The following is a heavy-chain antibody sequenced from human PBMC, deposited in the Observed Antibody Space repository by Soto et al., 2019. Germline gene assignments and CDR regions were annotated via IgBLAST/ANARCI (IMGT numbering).Heavy chain of an antibody. CDR3: AREKTYLVITMGRPHGRDV. CDR2: IIPIFGTA. D-gene: IGHD3-10*01. CDR1: GGTFSSYA. J-gene: IGHJ6*02. Sequence: GASVKVSCKASGGTFSSYAISWVRQAPGQGLEWMGCIIPIFGTANYAENFRGRVTITADESTSTAYMELSSLRSEDTAVYYCAREKTYLVITMGRPHGRDVGGQGTTVNVSS. V-gene: IGHV1-69*13.